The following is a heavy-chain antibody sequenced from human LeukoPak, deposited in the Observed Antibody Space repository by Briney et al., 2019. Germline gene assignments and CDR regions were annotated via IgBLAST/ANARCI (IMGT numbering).Heavy chain of an antibody. V-gene: IGHV1-69*05. CDR2: IIPIFGTA. CDR1: GGTFSSYA. Sequence: ASVKVSCKASGGTFSSYAISWVRQAPGQGLEWMGGIIPIFGTANYAQKLQGRVTMTTDTSTSTAYMELRSLRSDDTAVYYCARGSYYYDSSGYRYYYYGMDVWGQGTTVTVSS. CDR3: ARGSYYYDSSGYRYYYYGMDV. J-gene: IGHJ6*02. D-gene: IGHD3-22*01.